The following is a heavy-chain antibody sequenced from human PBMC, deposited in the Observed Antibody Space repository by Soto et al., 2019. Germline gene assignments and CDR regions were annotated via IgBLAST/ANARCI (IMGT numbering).Heavy chain of an antibody. CDR2: IIPVSGTL. CDR1: GDTFSSFG. V-gene: IGHV1-69*13. CDR3: ARIGQSGLTPYLDY. D-gene: IGHD3-3*01. Sequence: GASVKVSCKTSGDTFSSFGISWVRQAPGQGLEWMGEIIPVSGTLNYAQKFQGRVTITADEYTKTAYMELSSLRSEDTAIYYCARIGQSGLTPYLDYWGQGTLVTVSS. J-gene: IGHJ4*02.